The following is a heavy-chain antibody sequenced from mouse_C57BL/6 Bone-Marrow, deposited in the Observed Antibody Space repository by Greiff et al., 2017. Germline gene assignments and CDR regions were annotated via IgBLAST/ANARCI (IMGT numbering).Heavy chain of an antibody. V-gene: IGHV1-64*01. Sequence: QVQLKQPGAELVKPGASVKLSCKASGYTFTSYWMHWVKQRPGQGLEWIGMIHPNSGSTNYNEKFTSKATLTVDKSSSTAYMQLSSLTSEDSAVYYCARMGYDSYYRCFFAYWGQGTLVTVSA. CDR3: ARMGYDSYYRCFFAY. J-gene: IGHJ3*01. CDR2: IHPNSGST. CDR1: GYTFTSYW. D-gene: IGHD2-3*01.